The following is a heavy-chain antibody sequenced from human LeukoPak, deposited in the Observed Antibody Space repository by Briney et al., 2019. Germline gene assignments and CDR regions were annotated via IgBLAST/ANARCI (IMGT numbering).Heavy chain of an antibody. CDR2: IWYDGSNK. D-gene: IGHD3-3*01. CDR1: GVTFSSYG. CDR3: AKSLRNYDFWSGLDY. Sequence: GESLTLSCAASGVTFSSYGLHWVRQAPGKGLEWVAEIWYDGSNKYYADSVKGRFTISRDNSKNTLYLQMNSLRAEDTAVYYCAKSLRNYDFWSGLDYWGQGTLVTVSS. V-gene: IGHV3-33*06. J-gene: IGHJ4*02.